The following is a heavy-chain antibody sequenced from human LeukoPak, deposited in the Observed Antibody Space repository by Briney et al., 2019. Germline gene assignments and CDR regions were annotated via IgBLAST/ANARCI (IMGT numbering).Heavy chain of an antibody. J-gene: IGHJ4*02. CDR1: GGSISIYY. CDR2: IYTSGST. V-gene: IGHV4-4*07. Sequence: SETLSLTCTVSGGSISIYYWNWIRQPAGKGLEWIGRIYTSGSTKYSPSLKSRVTISADTSQNQFSLKLSSVTAADTAVYYCASRKLGNDYWGQGTLVTVSS. CDR3: ASRKLGNDY. D-gene: IGHD7-27*01.